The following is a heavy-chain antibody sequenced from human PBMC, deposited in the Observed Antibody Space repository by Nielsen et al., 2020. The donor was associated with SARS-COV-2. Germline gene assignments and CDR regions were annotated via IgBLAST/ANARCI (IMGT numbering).Heavy chain of an antibody. J-gene: IGHJ4*02. V-gene: IGHV4-61*02. CDR3: ARDGPSGYYYLDY. CDR1: GGSISSGSYY. Sequence: SETLSLTCTVSGGSISSGSYYWSWIRQPAGKGLEWIGRIYTSGSTNYNPSLKSRVTISVGTSKNQFSLKLSSVTAADTAVYYCARDGPSGYYYLDYWGQGTLVTVSS. CDR2: IYTSGST. D-gene: IGHD3-22*01.